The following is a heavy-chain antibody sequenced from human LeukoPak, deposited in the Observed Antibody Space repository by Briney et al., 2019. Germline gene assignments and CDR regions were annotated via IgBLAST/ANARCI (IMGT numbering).Heavy chain of an antibody. J-gene: IGHJ6*03. CDR3: ARDGHGDFWRARRTYYMDV. Sequence: GGSLRLSCAASGFTFSSYAMSWVRQAPGKGLEWVSAISGSGGSTYYADSVKGRFTISRDNSKNTLYLQMNSLRAEDTAVYCCARDGHGDFWRARRTYYMDVWGKGTTVTVSS. V-gene: IGHV3-23*01. CDR2: ISGSGGST. CDR1: GFTFSSYA. D-gene: IGHD3-3*01.